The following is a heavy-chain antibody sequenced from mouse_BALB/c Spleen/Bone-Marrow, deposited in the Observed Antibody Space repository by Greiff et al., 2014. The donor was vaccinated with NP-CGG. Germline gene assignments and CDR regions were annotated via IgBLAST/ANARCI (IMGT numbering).Heavy chain of an antibody. CDR2: IDPSDSET. CDR1: GYTFTTYW. Sequence: QVQLQQSGTVLARPGASVKLSCKASGYTFTTYWMNWVKQRPGRGLEWIGRIDPSDSETHYNQKFKDKATLTVDKSSSTAYIQLSSLTSEDSAVYYCARNYRYDGSFAYWGQGTLVTVSA. D-gene: IGHD2-12*01. CDR3: ARNYRYDGSFAY. V-gene: IGHV1-69*02. J-gene: IGHJ3*01.